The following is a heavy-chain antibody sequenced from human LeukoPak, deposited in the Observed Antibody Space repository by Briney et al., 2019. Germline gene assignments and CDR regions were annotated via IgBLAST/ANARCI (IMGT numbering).Heavy chain of an antibody. CDR2: IYYSGGT. J-gene: IGHJ4*02. Sequence: SETLSLTCTVSGGSISSYYWSWIRQPPGKGLEWIGYIYYSGGTNYNPSLKSRVTISVDTSKNQFSLKLSSVTAADTAVYYCASSGFVRYSSSGYFDYWGQGTLVTVSS. CDR3: ASSGFVRYSSSGYFDY. V-gene: IGHV4-59*01. CDR1: GGSISSYY. D-gene: IGHD6-6*01.